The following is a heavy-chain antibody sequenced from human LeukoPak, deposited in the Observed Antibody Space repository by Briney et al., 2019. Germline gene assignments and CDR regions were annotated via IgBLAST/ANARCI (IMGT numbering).Heavy chain of an antibody. CDR1: GYTFTGYY. D-gene: IGHD5-18*01. Sequence: ASVKVSCKASGYTFTGYYMHWARQAPGQGLEWMGWINPNSGGTNYAQKFQGRVTMTRDTSISTAYMELSRLRSDDTAVYYCARDPAMATTFDYWGQGTLVTVSS. CDR3: ARDPAMATTFDY. V-gene: IGHV1-2*02. J-gene: IGHJ4*02. CDR2: INPNSGGT.